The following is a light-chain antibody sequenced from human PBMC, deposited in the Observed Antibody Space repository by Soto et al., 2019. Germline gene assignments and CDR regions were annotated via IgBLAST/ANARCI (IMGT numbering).Light chain of an antibody. CDR2: EVT. V-gene: IGLV2-23*02. CDR3: CSYAGGSAVVL. Sequence: QSALTQPASVSGSPGQSITIPCTGTSSDVGSYNLVSWYQQHPGKAPKLIIFEVTERPSGVSARFSGSKSGNTASLTISGLQAEDEAEYHCCSYAGGSAVVLFGGGTQLTVL. J-gene: IGLJ2*01. CDR1: SSDVGSYNL.